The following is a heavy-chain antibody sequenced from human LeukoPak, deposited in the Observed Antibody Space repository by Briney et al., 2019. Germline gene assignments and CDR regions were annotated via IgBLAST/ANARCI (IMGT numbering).Heavy chain of an antibody. CDR2: IKHDGSEI. Sequence: GGSLRLSCAASGFTFSDYWMSWVRQAPGRGLEWVANIKHDGSEIYYLDSVKGRFTISRDNAKASLYLQMNSLRAEDTAVYYCATLVNYWSFDYWGQGTLVTVSS. D-gene: IGHD1-1*01. CDR1: GFTFSDYW. J-gene: IGHJ4*02. V-gene: IGHV3-7*02. CDR3: ATLVNYWSFDY.